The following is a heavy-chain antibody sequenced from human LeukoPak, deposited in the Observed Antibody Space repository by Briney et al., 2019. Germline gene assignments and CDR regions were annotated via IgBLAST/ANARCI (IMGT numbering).Heavy chain of an antibody. CDR2: ISAYNGNT. J-gene: IGHJ6*02. Sequence: ASVKVSCKASGYTFTCYGISRLRQAPGQGLEWTGWISAYNGNTNYAQKLQGRVTMTTDTSTSTAYMELRSLRSDDTAVYYCARRYYDSSGYLGDYYYYGMDVWGQGTTVTVSS. V-gene: IGHV1-18*01. D-gene: IGHD3-22*01. CDR1: GYTFTCYG. CDR3: ARRYYDSSGYLGDYYYYGMDV.